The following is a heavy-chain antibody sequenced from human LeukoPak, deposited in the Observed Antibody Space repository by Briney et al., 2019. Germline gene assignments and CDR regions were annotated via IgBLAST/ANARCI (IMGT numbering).Heavy chain of an antibody. Sequence: GGSLRLSCAASGFTFSSYAMHWVRQAPGKGLEYVSAISSNGGSTYYANSVKGRFTISRDNSKNTLYLQMGSLRAEDMAVYYCSRDDDDSSGYYFGVSDYWGQGTLVTVSS. CDR1: GFTFSSYA. CDR2: ISSNGGST. J-gene: IGHJ4*02. D-gene: IGHD3-22*01. CDR3: SRDDDDSSGYYFGVSDY. V-gene: IGHV3-64*01.